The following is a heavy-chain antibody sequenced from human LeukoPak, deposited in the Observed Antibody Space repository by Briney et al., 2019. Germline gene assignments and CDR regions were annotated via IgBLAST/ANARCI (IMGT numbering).Heavy chain of an antibody. V-gene: IGHV4-34*10. D-gene: IGHD2-2*01. Sequence: PSETLSLTCDVYGASFSEYYWWSWIRQPPGKGLEWIGEISHSGDAKYNPSLKSRVTMSVDTSNNQVSLNLYSVTAADTAVYYCARDASWNWYFDLWGRGTLVTVSS. CDR1: GASFSEYY. J-gene: IGHJ2*01. CDR3: ARDASWNWYFDL. CDR2: ISHSGDA.